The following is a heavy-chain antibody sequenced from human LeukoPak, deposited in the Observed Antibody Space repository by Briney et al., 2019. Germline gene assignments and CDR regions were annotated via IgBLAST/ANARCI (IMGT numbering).Heavy chain of an antibody. CDR3: ARFKRIAVAGTGVYYFDY. Sequence: PSETLSLTCTVSGGSISSYYWSWIRQPPGKGLEWIGYIYYSGSTNYNPSLKSRVTISVDTSKNQFSLKLSSVTAADTAVYYCARFKRIAVAGTGVYYFDYWGQGTLVTVSS. V-gene: IGHV4-59*08. CDR2: IYYSGST. CDR1: GGSISSYY. J-gene: IGHJ4*02. D-gene: IGHD6-19*01.